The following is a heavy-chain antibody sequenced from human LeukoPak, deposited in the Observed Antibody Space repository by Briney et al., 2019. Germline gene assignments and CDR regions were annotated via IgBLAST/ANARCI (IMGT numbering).Heavy chain of an antibody. Sequence: GGSLRLSCAASGFTFTRYWMHWVRQAPGKGLVWVSCTNGDGSDTSYADSVKGRLTTSRDNAKNTLHLQMNSLRVEDTAVYYCVSGYDNTDFEFWGQGTLVTVSS. CDR1: GFTFTRYW. V-gene: IGHV3-74*01. J-gene: IGHJ4*02. CDR2: TNGDGSDT. D-gene: IGHD5-12*01. CDR3: VSGYDNTDFEF.